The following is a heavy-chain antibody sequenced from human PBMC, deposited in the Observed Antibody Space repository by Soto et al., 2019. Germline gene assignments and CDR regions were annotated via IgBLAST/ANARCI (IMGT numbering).Heavy chain of an antibody. CDR3: ARVGKYYDFWSGLAYYYYGMDV. V-gene: IGHV4-34*01. Sequence: SETLSLTCAVYGGSFSGYYWSWIRQSPGKGLEWIGEINHSGSTNYNPSLKSRVTISVDTSKNQFSLKLSSVTAADTAVYYCARVGKYYDFWSGLAYYYYGMDVWGQGTTVTVSS. D-gene: IGHD3-3*01. J-gene: IGHJ6*02. CDR2: INHSGST. CDR1: GGSFSGYY.